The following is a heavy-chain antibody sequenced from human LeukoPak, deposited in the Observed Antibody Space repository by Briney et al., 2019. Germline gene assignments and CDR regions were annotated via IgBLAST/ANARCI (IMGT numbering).Heavy chain of an antibody. V-gene: IGHV4-39*07. D-gene: IGHD6-13*01. CDR3: ARDIASAAGTRRLFDP. CDR2: IYYSGRT. CDR1: GGSISRSSYY. J-gene: IGHJ5*02. Sequence: KPSETLSLTCTVSGGSISRSSYYWGWIRQPPGKGLEWIGSIYYSGRTYYTPSLKRRVTMSVNTSKNQFSLKVTSVTAADTAVYYCARDIASAAGTRRLFDPWGQGTLVTVSS.